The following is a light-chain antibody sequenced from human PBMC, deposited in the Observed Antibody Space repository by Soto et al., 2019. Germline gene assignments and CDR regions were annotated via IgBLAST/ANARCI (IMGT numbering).Light chain of an antibody. CDR1: SSDVGGFNY. Sequence: QSALTQPASVSGSPGQSITISCTGTSSDVGGFNYVSWYQQHPGKAPKVMIYEVNKRPSGVSNRFSGSKSGNTASLTISGLQAEDEADYYCSSTAGNNNLVFGGGTKVTVL. J-gene: IGLJ3*02. CDR2: EVN. CDR3: SSTAGNNNLV. V-gene: IGLV2-14*01.